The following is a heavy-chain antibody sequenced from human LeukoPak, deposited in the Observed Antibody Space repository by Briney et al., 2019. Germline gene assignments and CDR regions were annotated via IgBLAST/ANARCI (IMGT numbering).Heavy chain of an antibody. D-gene: IGHD3-10*01. CDR2: INPNSGGT. V-gene: IGHV1-2*06. CDR3: ARGVLGYYGSGRA. CDR1: GYTFTGYY. J-gene: IGHJ5*02. Sequence: ASVKVSCKASGYTFTGYYKHWVRQAPGQGLEWMGRINPNSGGTNYAQKFQGRVTMTRDTAISTAYMELSRLRSDDTAVYYCARGVLGYYGSGRAWGQGTLVTVSS.